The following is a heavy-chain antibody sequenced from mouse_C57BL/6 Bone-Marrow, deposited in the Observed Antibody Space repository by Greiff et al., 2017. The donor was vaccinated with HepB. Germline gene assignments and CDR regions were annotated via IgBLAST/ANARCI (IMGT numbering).Heavy chain of an antibody. CDR1: GYTFTDHI. CDR3: GRPGINYMGSFYAMDY. D-gene: IGHD1-3*01. V-gene: IGHV1-11*01. Sequence: VQLQQSGAELAKPGASVTLSCKASGYTFTDHIMNWVKKRPGQGLEWIGRIYPVSGETNYNQKFMGKATFSVDRSSSTVYMVLNSLTSEDPAVYYCGRPGINYMGSFYAMDYWGQGTSVTVSS. J-gene: IGHJ4*01. CDR2: IYPVSGET.